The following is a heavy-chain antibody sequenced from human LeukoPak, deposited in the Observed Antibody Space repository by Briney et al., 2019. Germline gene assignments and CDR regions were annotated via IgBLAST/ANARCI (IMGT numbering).Heavy chain of an antibody. D-gene: IGHD3-9*01. J-gene: IGHJ4*02. Sequence: PSETLPLTCTVSGYSISSGYYWGWIRQPPGKGLEWIGSIYHSGSTYYNPSLKSRVTISVDTSKNQFSLNLTSVTAADTAVYYCARAPDYDILTGYPSYYFDFWGQGTLVTVSS. CDR1: GYSISSGYY. CDR2: IYHSGST. CDR3: ARAPDYDILTGYPSYYFDF. V-gene: IGHV4-38-2*02.